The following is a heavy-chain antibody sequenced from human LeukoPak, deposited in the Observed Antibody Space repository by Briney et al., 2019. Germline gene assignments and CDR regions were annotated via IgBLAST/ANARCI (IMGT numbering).Heavy chain of an antibody. CDR3: AKGVQLWLLFGWFYFDY. V-gene: IGHV3-30*18. J-gene: IGHJ4*02. Sequence: GGSLRLSCAASGFTFSSYGMHWVRQAPGKGLEWVAVISYDGSNKYYADSVKGRFTISRDNSKNTLYLQMNSLRAEDTAVYYCAKGVQLWLLFGWFYFDYWGQGTLVTVSS. CDR1: GFTFSSYG. CDR2: ISYDGSNK. D-gene: IGHD5-18*01.